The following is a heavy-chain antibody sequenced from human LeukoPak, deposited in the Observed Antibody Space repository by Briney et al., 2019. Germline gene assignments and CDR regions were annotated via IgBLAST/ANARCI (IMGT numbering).Heavy chain of an antibody. CDR3: ASSTAIGD. CDR1: GFTFSTYE. Sequence: PGGSLRLSCAASGFTFSTYEMNWGRQAPGKGLEWVSYISGSGRTIFYADSVKGRFTISRDNAKAALYLQMNSLRTEDTAVYYCASSTAIGDWGQGTLVTVSS. V-gene: IGHV3-48*03. J-gene: IGHJ4*02. D-gene: IGHD2-21*01. CDR2: ISGSGRTI.